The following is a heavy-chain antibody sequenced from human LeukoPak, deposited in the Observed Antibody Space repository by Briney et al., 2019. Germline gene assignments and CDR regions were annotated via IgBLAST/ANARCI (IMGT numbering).Heavy chain of an antibody. V-gene: IGHV4-39*07. CDR2: IYYSGST. CDR3: ARETEKQWHY. CDR1: GGSISSSRYF. J-gene: IGHJ3*01. D-gene: IGHD6-19*01. Sequence: PSETLSLTCTVSGGSISSSRYFWGWIRQPPGKGLEWIGSIYYSGSTYYNPSLKNRGTISVDTSKNQFSLKLNSVTAADTAVYYCARETEKQWHYWGHGTMVTVSS.